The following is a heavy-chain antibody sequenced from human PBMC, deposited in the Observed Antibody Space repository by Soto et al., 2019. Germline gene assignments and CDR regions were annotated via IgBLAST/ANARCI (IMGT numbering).Heavy chain of an antibody. CDR1: GFTFSSYS. V-gene: IGHV3-48*01. Sequence: PGGSLRLSFAASGFTFSSYSMNWVRQAPGKGLEWVSYISSSSSTIYYADSVKGRFTISRDNAKNSLYLQMNSLRAEDTAVYYCARGYYDSSGYYWVFDYWGQGTLVTVSS. CDR3: ARGYYDSSGYYWVFDY. D-gene: IGHD3-22*01. CDR2: ISSSSSTI. J-gene: IGHJ4*02.